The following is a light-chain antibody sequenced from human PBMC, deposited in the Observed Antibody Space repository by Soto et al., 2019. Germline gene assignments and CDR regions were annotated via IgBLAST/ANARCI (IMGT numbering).Light chain of an antibody. CDR1: SSNIGNNA. CDR3: GTGDGSLSAGGV. Sequence: QSVLTQPPSVSEAPRQRVTISCSGSSSNIGNNAVNWYQQLPGKAPKLLIYYDDLLPSGVSDRFSGSNSGTSATLGITGLQTGDEADYYCGTGDGSLSAGGVFGTGTKLTVL. V-gene: IGLV1-36*01. J-gene: IGLJ1*01. CDR2: YDD.